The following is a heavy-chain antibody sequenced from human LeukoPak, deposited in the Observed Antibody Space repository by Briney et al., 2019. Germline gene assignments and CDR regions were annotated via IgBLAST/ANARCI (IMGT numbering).Heavy chain of an antibody. CDR1: GFTFSSYG. J-gene: IGHJ4*02. Sequence: PGGSLRLSCAASGFTFSSYGMHWVRQAPGKGLEWVAVISYDGSNKYCADSVKGRFTISRDNSKNTLYLQMNSLRAEDTAVYYCAKDQRFDWLLPIDYWGQGTLVTVSS. V-gene: IGHV3-30*18. CDR2: ISYDGSNK. D-gene: IGHD3-9*01. CDR3: AKDQRFDWLLPIDY.